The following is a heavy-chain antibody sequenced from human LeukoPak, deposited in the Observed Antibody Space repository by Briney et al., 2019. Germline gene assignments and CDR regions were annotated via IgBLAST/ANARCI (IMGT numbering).Heavy chain of an antibody. Sequence: SETLSLTCTVSGGSINSYYWSWIRQPPGKGLQWIGCIHYSGSTNYNPSLKSRVTISVDTSKNQFSLKLSSVTAADTAVYYCASTAMVRGTYYMDVWGKGTTVTISS. D-gene: IGHD3-10*01. CDR1: GGSINSYY. CDR3: ASTAMVRGTYYMDV. J-gene: IGHJ6*03. V-gene: IGHV4-59*01. CDR2: IHYSGST.